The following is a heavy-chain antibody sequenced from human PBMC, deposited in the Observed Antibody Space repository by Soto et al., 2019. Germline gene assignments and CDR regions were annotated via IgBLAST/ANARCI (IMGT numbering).Heavy chain of an antibody. V-gene: IGHV3-11*01. Sequence: QVQLVESGGGLVKPGGSLRLSCAASGFTFTDYYLIWIRQAPGKGLEWVSYIDTSGSVMYYADSGKGRFTMSRDNTENSLYLQMNNLRAEDTAVSYFARYLLDICDSWGPGTLVTVSS. CDR2: IDTSGSVM. CDR3: ARYLLDICDS. D-gene: IGHD1-26*01. J-gene: IGHJ5*01. CDR1: GFTFTDYY.